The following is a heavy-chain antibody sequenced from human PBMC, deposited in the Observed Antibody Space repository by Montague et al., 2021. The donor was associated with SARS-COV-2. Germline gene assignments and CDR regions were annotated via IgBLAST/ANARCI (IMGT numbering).Heavy chain of an antibody. CDR3: ASDFKNSYAMDV. CDR1: GGSFSGYY. J-gene: IGHJ6*02. Sequence: SETLSLTCAVYGGSFSGYYWSWIRQPPGKGLEWIGEINHSGSTNYNPSLKSRVTISVDTSKNQFSLKLSSVTAADTAIYYCASDFKNSYAMDVWGQGTTVIVSS. D-gene: IGHD3/OR15-3a*01. V-gene: IGHV4-34*01. CDR2: INHSGST.